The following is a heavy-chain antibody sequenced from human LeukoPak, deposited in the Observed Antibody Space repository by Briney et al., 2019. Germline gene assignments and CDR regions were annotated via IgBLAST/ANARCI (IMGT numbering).Heavy chain of an antibody. V-gene: IGHV3-23*01. CDR2: ISGSGGST. CDR1: GFTFSSYA. J-gene: IGHJ4*02. Sequence: GGSLRLSCAASGFTFSSYAMSWVRQAPGKELEWVSAISGSGGSTYYADSVKGRFTISRDNSKDTLYLQMNSLRAEDTAVYYCARAPRGYSYGALFDYWGQGTLVTVSS. D-gene: IGHD5-18*01. CDR3: ARAPRGYSYGALFDY.